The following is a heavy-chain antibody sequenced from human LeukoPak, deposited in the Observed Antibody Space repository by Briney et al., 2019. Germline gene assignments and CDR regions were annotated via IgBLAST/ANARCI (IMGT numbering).Heavy chain of an antibody. Sequence: SVKVSCKASGGTYSSYAISWVRQAPGQGLEWMGGIIPIFGTANYAQKFQGRVTITADKSTSTAYMELSSLRSEDTAVYYCARDVWLSSSGRIFDYWGQGTLVTVSS. CDR1: GGTYSSYA. CDR2: IIPIFGTA. J-gene: IGHJ4*02. CDR3: ARDVWLSSSGRIFDY. V-gene: IGHV1-69*06. D-gene: IGHD6-19*01.